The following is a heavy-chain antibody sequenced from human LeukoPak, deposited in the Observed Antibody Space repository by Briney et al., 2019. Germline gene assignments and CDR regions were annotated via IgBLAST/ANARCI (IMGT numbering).Heavy chain of an antibody. CDR2: IIPILGIA. J-gene: IGHJ3*02. V-gene: IGHV1-69*04. CDR3: ARDTLWFWELPSGAFDI. CDR1: GGTFSSYA. Sequence: ASVKVSCKASGGTFSSYAISWVRQAPGQGLEWMGRIIPILGIANYAQKFQGRVTITADKSTSTAYMELSSLRSEDTAVYYCARDTLWFWELPSGAFDIWGQGTMVTVSS. D-gene: IGHD3-10*01.